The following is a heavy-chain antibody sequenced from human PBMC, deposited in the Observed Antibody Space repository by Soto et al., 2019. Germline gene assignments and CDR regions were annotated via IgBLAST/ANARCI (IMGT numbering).Heavy chain of an antibody. CDR1: GGSISSGGYY. V-gene: IGHV4-31*02. J-gene: IGHJ4*02. D-gene: IGHD6-19*01. CDR2: IYYSGST. Sequence: LCGGSISSGGYYWSWIRQHPGKGLEWIGYIYYSGSTYYNPSLKSRVTISVDTSKNQFSLKLSSVTAADTAVYYCNRAGAVAKFLAFDYWGQGTLVTVSS. CDR3: NRAGAVAKFLAFDY.